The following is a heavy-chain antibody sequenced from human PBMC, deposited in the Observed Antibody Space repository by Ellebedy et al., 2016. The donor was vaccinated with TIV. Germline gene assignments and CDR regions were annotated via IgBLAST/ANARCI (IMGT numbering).Heavy chain of an antibody. V-gene: IGHV3-23*01. CDR1: GFTFRSYV. CDR3: TMGSH. Sequence: GGSLRLSXAASGFTFRSYVLSWVRQAPGKGLEWVSGISASGGSTYYADSVKGRFTISRDNAKNSLYLQMNSLRVEDTAVYYCTMGSHWGRGTLVTVSS. CDR2: ISASGGST. J-gene: IGHJ4*02. D-gene: IGHD3-10*01.